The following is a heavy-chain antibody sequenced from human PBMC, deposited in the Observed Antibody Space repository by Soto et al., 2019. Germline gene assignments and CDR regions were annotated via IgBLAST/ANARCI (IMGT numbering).Heavy chain of an antibody. J-gene: IGHJ3*02. CDR3: ARGGSSSWYGHDAFDI. D-gene: IGHD6-13*01. CDR1: GYTFTSYY. V-gene: IGHV1-46*03. CDR2: INPSGGST. Sequence: RASVKVSCKASGYTFTSYYMHWVRQAPGQGLEWMGIINPSGGSTSYAQKFQGRVTMTRDTSTSTVYMELSSLRSEDTAVYYCARGGSSSWYGHDAFDIWGPGTMVTLSS.